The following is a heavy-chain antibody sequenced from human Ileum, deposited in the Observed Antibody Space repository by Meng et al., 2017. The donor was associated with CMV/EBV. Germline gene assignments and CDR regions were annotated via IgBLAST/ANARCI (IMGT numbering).Heavy chain of an antibody. Sequence: SETLSLTCAVYGGSFSGYYWSWLRQPPGKGLEWIGYINYSGQTNYNPSLRGRVVISVDTSKNQFSLKLNSVNTADTAVYYCARGAGWWGVWGQGTLVTVSS. CDR2: INYSGQT. D-gene: IGHD2-15*01. V-gene: IGHV4-59*01. J-gene: IGHJ4*02. CDR3: ARGAGWWGV. CDR1: GGSFSGYY.